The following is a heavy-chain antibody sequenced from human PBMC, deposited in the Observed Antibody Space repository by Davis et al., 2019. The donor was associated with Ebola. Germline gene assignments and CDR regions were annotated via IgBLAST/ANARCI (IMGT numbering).Heavy chain of an antibody. J-gene: IGHJ4*02. CDR2: IYDQST. V-gene: IGHV3-66*02. D-gene: IGHD6-19*01. CDR1: GFTVSSNH. Sequence: PGGSLRLSCTASGFTVSSNHMSWVRQAPGKGLEWVSVIYDQSTAYADAVRGRFIISRDKSNNILYLEMSSLRVDDTAVYYCATTQWLREFDNWGQGTLVTVSS. CDR3: ATTQWLREFDN.